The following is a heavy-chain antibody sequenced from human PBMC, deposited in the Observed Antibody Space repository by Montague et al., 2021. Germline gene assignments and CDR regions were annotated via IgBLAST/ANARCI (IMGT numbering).Heavy chain of an antibody. CDR3: GRDYWGSFDN. CDR1: GGSVNSYD. V-gene: IGHV4-59*02. J-gene: IGHJ4*01. CDR2: MHSSGSP. Sequence: SETLSLTCSVSGGSVNSYDWSWIRQPPGKGLEWIGYMHSSGSPNYNPSFKSRLAISIDRSRNQFSLELSFVTATDTAVYFCGRDYWGSFDNWGHGILVTVSS. D-gene: IGHD7-27*01.